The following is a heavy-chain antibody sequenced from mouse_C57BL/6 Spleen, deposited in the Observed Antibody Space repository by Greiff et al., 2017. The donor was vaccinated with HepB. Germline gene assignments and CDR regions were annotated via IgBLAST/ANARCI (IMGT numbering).Heavy chain of an antibody. CDR2: INNLAYSI. CDR1: GFTFSDYG. V-gene: IGHV5-15*01. J-gene: IGHJ2*01. CDR3: ARLNGSFDY. Sequence: EVMLVESGGGLVQPGGSLKLSCAASGFTFSDYGMAWVRQAPRKGPEWVAFINNLAYSIYYADTVTGRFTISRENATNTLYLEMSSLRSEDTAMYYCARLNGSFDYWGQGTTLTVSS. D-gene: IGHD1-1*01.